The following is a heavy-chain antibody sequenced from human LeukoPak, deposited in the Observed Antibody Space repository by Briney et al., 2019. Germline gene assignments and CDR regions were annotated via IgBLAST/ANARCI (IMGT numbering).Heavy chain of an antibody. CDR1: GFTFSSCG. J-gene: IGHJ4*02. V-gene: IGHV3-30*02. CDR3: VKEASWSGYYITYYFDY. CDR2: IRYDINTK. Sequence: GGSLRLSCAASGFTFSSCGMHWVRQAPGKGLEWVAFIRYDINTKSYAESVRGRFTISRDNSNNTLYLEMNSLRPEDTAVYYCVKEASWSGYYITYYFDYWGQGTLVTVSS. D-gene: IGHD3-3*01.